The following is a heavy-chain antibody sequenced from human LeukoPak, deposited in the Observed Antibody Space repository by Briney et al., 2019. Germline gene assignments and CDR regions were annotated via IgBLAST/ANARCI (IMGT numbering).Heavy chain of an antibody. J-gene: IGHJ4*02. CDR3: VAGMGNY. V-gene: IGHV3-74*01. CDR1: GFTFRSYW. CDR2: IDSDGNII. Sequence: PGGSLRLSCAASGFTFRSYWVHWVRQVPGKGPAWVSRIDSDGNIITYADSVKGRFTISRDNARNMVYLQMKSLRAEDTAVYYCVAGMGNYWGQGTLVPV. D-gene: IGHD1-26*01.